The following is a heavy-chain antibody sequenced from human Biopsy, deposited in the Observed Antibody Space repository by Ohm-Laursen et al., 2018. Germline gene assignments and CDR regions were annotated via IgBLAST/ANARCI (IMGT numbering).Heavy chain of an antibody. J-gene: IGHJ6*02. CDR1: GFTFSSYW. Sequence: SLRLSCSASGFTFSSYWLNWVRQVPGMGLVWVAIINKYGSTLQYVDSVRGRFTIPRDNAKHTLHLQMNSLRADNTAIYYCAIDRRKYCMDVWGQGTPVTVSS. CDR2: INKYGSTL. CDR3: AIDRRKYCMDV. V-gene: IGHV3-74*03.